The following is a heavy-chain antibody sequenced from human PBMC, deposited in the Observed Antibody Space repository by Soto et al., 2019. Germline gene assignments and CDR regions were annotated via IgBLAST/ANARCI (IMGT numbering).Heavy chain of an antibody. CDR1: GGTFSSYA. Sequence: SVKVSCTDSGGTFSSYAISWVRQAPGQGLEWMGGIIPIFGTANYAQKFQGRVTITADESTSTAYMELSSLRAEDTAVYYCARDWNSITIFGVVIIPNYYYYGMDVWGQGTTVTVSS. J-gene: IGHJ6*02. CDR2: IIPIFGTA. V-gene: IGHV1-69*13. D-gene: IGHD3-3*01. CDR3: ARDWNSITIFGVVIIPNYYYYGMDV.